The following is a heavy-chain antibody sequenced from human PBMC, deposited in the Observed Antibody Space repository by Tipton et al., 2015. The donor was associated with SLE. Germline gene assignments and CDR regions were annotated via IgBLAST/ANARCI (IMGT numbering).Heavy chain of an antibody. CDR2: ADYSGST. J-gene: IGHJ4*02. CDR1: GGSISSYF. Sequence: LRLSCTVSGGSISSYFWSWIRQPPGKGLEWLGYADYSGSTNYNPSLKSRVTMSVDLSKNQFSLNLTSMTAADTAVYYCARSWNDAPPDLGYWGQGTLVTVSS. D-gene: IGHD1-1*01. V-gene: IGHV4-59*01. CDR3: ARSWNDAPPDLGY.